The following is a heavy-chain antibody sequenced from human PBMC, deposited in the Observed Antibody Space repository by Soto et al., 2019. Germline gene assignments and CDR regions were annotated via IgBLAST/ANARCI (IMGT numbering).Heavy chain of an antibody. V-gene: IGHV1-69*13. J-gene: IGHJ4*02. Sequence: SVKVSCKAFGGTFSSYAISWVRQAPGQGLEWMGGIIPLFGTTNYAPKFQGRVAITADERARTAYMDLSSLKSEDTAVYYCATNNRASYHFDYWGQGTLVTVSS. D-gene: IGHD3-16*02. CDR1: GGTFSSYA. CDR3: ATNNRASYHFDY. CDR2: IIPLFGTT.